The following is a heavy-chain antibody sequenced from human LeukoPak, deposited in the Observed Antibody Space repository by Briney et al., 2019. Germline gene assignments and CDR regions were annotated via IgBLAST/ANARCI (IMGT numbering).Heavy chain of an antibody. CDR2: INHSGNT. V-gene: IGHV4-34*01. CDR3: ARRRQQLVDS. Sequence: SETLSLTCAVYGGSFSGYYWSWIRQPPGKGLEWIGEINHSGNTNYNPSLKSRVTISVDTSKNQFSLKLSSVTAADTAVYYCARRRQQLVDSWGQGTLVTVSS. CDR1: GGSFSGYY. D-gene: IGHD6-13*01. J-gene: IGHJ4*02.